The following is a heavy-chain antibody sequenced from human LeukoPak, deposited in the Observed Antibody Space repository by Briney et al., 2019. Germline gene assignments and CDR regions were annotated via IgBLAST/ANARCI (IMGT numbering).Heavy chain of an antibody. J-gene: IGHJ1*01. D-gene: IGHD3-22*01. CDR1: GGTFSSYA. CDR2: IIPIFGTA. V-gene: IGHV1-69*05. Sequence: ASVKVSCKASGGTFSSYAISWVRQAPGQGLEWMEGIIPIFGTANYAQKFQGRVTITTDESTSTAYMELSSLRSEDTAVYYCAPSYDSSGYPPFQHWGQGTLVTVSS. CDR3: APSYDSSGYPPFQH.